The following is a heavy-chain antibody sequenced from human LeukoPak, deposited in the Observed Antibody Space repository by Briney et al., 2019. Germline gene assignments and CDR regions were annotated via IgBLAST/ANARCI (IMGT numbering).Heavy chain of an antibody. CDR1: GGSISSSNW. D-gene: IGHD3-3*01. J-gene: IGHJ4*02. Sequence: PSETLSLTCAVSGGSISSSNWWSWVSQPPEKGLEWIGEIYHSGSTNYNPSLKSRVTISVDKSKNQISLKLSSVTAADTAVYYCARERITIFGVVKRHTNYFDFWGQGTLVTVSS. CDR2: IYHSGST. CDR3: ARERITIFGVVKRHTNYFDF. V-gene: IGHV4-4*02.